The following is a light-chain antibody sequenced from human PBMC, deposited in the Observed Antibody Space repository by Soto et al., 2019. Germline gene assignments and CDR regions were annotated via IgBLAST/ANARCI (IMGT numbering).Light chain of an antibody. CDR2: DAS. CDR3: QQRSNWPLT. J-gene: IGKJ1*01. Sequence: EIEMTQSPATLSLSPGERATLSCRASQSVSRYLAWYQQKPGQAPRLLISDASNRATGIPARFSGSGSGTDFTLTISSLEPEDFAVYYCQQRSNWPLTFGQGTKVDIK. CDR1: QSVSRY. V-gene: IGKV3-11*01.